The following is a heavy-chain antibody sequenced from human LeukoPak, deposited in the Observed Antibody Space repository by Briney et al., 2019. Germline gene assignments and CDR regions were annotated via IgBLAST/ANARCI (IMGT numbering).Heavy chain of an antibody. CDR3: ARGLWFGDLSIFGWFDP. J-gene: IGHJ5*02. CDR1: GYTFTSYD. D-gene: IGHD3-10*01. Sequence: ASVKVSCKASGYTFTSYDINWVRQATGQGLEWMGWMNPNSGNTGYAQKFQGRVTMTRNTSISTAYMELSSLRSEDTAVYYCARGLWFGDLSIFGWFDPWGQGTLVTVSS. V-gene: IGHV1-8*01. CDR2: MNPNSGNT.